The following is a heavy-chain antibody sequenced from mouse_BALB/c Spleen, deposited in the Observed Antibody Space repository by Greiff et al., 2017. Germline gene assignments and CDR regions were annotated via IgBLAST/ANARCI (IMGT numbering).Heavy chain of an antibody. CDR2: IYPGNGYT. Sequence: VQLKQSGAELGRPGSSVKLSCKTSGYTFTSYGIKWVKQRPGQGLEWIGYIYPGNGYTVYNEKFQGKATLTSHTSSSTAYMQLRSLTSEDSAIYFCARGPYYYGSRDWYFDVWGAGTTVTVSS. V-gene: IGHV1S134*01. J-gene: IGHJ1*01. D-gene: IGHD1-1*01. CDR1: GYTFTSYG. CDR3: ARGPYYYGSRDWYFDV.